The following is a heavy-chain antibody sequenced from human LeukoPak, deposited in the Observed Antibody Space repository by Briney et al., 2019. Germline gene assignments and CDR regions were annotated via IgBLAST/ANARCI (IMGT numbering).Heavy chain of an antibody. CDR1: GFTVSSNY. Sequence: GGSLRLSCAASGFTVSSNYMSWVRQAPGKGLEWASVIYSGGSTYYADSVKGRFTISRDNSKNTLYLQMNSLRAEDTAVYYCATEIAEGGPQDYWGQGTLVTVSS. CDR2: IYSGGST. D-gene: IGHD2-21*01. V-gene: IGHV3-53*01. J-gene: IGHJ4*02. CDR3: ATEIAEGGPQDY.